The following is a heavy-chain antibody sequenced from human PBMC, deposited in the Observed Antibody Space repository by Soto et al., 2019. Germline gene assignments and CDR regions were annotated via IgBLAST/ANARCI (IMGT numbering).Heavy chain of an antibody. D-gene: IGHD6-19*01. CDR1: GGSFSKYY. V-gene: IGHV4-34*01. Sequence: SETLSLTCAVYGGSFSKYYWILIRQPPGKGLEWIGEINHSGSTNYNPSLKSRVTISVDTSKNQFPLKLNSVTAADTAIYYCVRGGGSGWYSDYWGQGALVTVSS. J-gene: IGHJ4*02. CDR3: VRGGGSGWYSDY. CDR2: INHSGST.